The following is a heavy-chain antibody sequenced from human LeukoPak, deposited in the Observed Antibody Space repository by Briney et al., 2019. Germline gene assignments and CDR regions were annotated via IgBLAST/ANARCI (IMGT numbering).Heavy chain of an antibody. CDR1: GASISSGSYY. V-gene: IGHV4-61*02. J-gene: IGHJ4*02. CDR3: ARGEERDFYY. CDR2: IYTSGST. Sequence: SQTLSLTCPVSGASISSGSYYWSWLRQPAGKGLEWIGRIYTSGSTNYNPSLKSRVTISVDTSKNQFSLKLSSVTAADTAVYYCARGEERDFYYWGQGTLGTVSS.